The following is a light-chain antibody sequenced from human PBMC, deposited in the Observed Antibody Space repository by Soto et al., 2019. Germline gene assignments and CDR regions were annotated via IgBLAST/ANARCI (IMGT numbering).Light chain of an antibody. Sequence: QSVLTQPPSVSAAPGQKVTISCSGSSSNIGTNYVSWYQQLPGTAPKLLIYDNRRRPSGIPDRFSGSKSGTSATLGITGLQTGDDADYYCGTWDSSLSAVVFGGGTQLTVL. CDR3: GTWDSSLSAVV. J-gene: IGLJ2*01. CDR1: SSNIGTNY. V-gene: IGLV1-51*01. CDR2: DNR.